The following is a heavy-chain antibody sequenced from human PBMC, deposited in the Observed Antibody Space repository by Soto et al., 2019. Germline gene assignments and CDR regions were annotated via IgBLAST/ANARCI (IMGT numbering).Heavy chain of an antibody. J-gene: IGHJ5*02. CDR1: GYTFSNYG. CDR2: ISLYSDGT. CDR3: ARVVPGAESWFGP. D-gene: IGHD2-2*01. Sequence: QVRLVQSGGEVKRPGASVKVSCKTSGYTFSNYGLTWVRQAPGQPLEWLGWISLYSDGTNYAQKFQGSASMTTDTSTTTAYMALRSLRSDDTAIYYCARVVPGAESWFGPWGQGTLDTVSS. V-gene: IGHV1-18*01.